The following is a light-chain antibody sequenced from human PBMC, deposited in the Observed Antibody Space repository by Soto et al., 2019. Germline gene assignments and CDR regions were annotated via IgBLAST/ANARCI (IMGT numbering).Light chain of an antibody. V-gene: IGLV1-40*01. Sequence: QDVVTQPPSVSGAPGQRVTISCTGSTSSIGAGFDVHWYQQLPGTAPKLLIYGNNNRPSGVPDRFSGSKSGTSASLAITGLQADDEADYYCQSYDRSLNDWVFGGGTKLTVL. J-gene: IGLJ3*02. CDR1: TSSIGAGFD. CDR3: QSYDRSLNDWV. CDR2: GNN.